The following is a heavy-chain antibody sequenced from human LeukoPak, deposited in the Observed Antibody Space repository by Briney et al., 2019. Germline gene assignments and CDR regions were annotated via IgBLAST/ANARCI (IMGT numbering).Heavy chain of an antibody. D-gene: IGHD3-22*01. V-gene: IGHV3-30*18. J-gene: IGHJ3*02. CDR2: ISYDGSNK. Sequence: PGGSLRLSCAASGFTFSSYAMSWVRQAPGKGLEWVAVISYDGSNKYYADSVKGRFTISRDNSKNTLYLQMNSLRAEDTAVYYCAKVGAVTMILDAFDIWGQGTMVTVSS. CDR1: GFTFSSYA. CDR3: AKVGAVTMILDAFDI.